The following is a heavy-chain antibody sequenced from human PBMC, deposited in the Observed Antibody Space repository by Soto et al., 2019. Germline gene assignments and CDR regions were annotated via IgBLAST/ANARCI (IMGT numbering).Heavy chain of an antibody. CDR2: ISSTGAYT. V-gene: IGHV3-11*05. CDR3: ARDPSRRSPPDY. J-gene: IGHJ4*02. CDR1: GFPFSDYY. Sequence: QVQVVESGGDLVRPGGALRLSCVASGFPFSDYYMTWFRQAPGKGPEWVAYISSTGAYTDYADSVKGRFTITRDNNMKSVFLQMSSLTEEDTGIYYCARDPSRRSPPDYWGQGTLVTVSS.